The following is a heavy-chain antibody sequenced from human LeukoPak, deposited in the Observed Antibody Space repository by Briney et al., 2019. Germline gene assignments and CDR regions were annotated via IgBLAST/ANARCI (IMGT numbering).Heavy chain of an antibody. D-gene: IGHD2-15*01. Sequence: PSETLSLTCAVYGGSFSDYYWSWIRQPPGKGLEWVGEIDHGGSANYNPSLKSRVTISVDTSKNQFSLKLSSVTAADTAVYYCARDRGYCSGGSCYQPDYWGQGTLVTVSS. CDR3: ARDRGYCSGGSCYQPDY. CDR1: GGSFSDYY. CDR2: IDHGGSA. J-gene: IGHJ4*02. V-gene: IGHV4-34*09.